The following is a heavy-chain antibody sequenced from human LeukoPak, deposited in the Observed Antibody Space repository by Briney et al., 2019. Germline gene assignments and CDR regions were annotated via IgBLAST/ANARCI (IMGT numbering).Heavy chain of an antibody. J-gene: IGHJ6*02. CDR2: INHSGST. Sequence: SETLSLTCAVYGGSFSGYYWSWIRQPPGKGLEWIGEINHSGSTNYNPSLKSRVTMSVDTSKNQFSLKLSSVTAADTAVYYCARDQAEYYYYGMDVWGQGTTVTVSS. CDR3: ARDQAEYYYYGMDV. V-gene: IGHV4-34*01. CDR1: GGSFSGYY.